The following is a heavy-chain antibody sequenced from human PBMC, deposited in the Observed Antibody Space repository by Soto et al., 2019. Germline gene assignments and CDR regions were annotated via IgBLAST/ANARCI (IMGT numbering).Heavy chain of an antibody. V-gene: IGHV1-24*01. Sequence: ASVEVSCKVSGYTLTELSMHWVRQAPGKGLEWMGGFDPEDGETIYAQKFQGRVTMTEDTSTDTAYMELSSLRSEDTAVYYCATVHASHSGSYYYFDYWGQGTLVTVSS. CDR2: FDPEDGET. D-gene: IGHD1-26*01. J-gene: IGHJ4*02. CDR3: ATVHASHSGSYYYFDY. CDR1: GYTLTELS.